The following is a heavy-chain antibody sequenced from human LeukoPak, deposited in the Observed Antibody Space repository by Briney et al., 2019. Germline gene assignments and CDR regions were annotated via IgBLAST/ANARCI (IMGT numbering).Heavy chain of an antibody. J-gene: IGHJ4*02. CDR3: VRDRGTYRPIDY. CDR2: ISPGGGTT. D-gene: IGHD1-26*01. V-gene: IGHV3-23*01. CDR1: GFAFGSEA. Sequence: GSLRLSCAVSGFAFGSEAMSWVRQSPARGLEWVASISPGGGTTYYADYVKGRFTISRDNAQNSLYLQMNSLRAEDTAIYYCVRDRGTYRPIDYWGQGTLVTVSS.